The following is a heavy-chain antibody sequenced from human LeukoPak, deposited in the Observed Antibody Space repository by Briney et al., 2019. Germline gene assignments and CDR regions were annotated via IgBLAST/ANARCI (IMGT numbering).Heavy chain of an antibody. J-gene: IGHJ4*02. CDR1: GGSISSYY. CDR3: ARVSRGYSGYDFDY. Sequence: PSETLSLTCTVSGGSISSYYWSWIRQPPGRGLEWIGSISYSGSTYYNSSLKSRVTISVDRSKNQFSLKLSSVTAADTAVYYCARVSRGYSGYDFDYWGQGTLVTVSS. D-gene: IGHD5-12*01. CDR2: ISYSGST. V-gene: IGHV4-39*07.